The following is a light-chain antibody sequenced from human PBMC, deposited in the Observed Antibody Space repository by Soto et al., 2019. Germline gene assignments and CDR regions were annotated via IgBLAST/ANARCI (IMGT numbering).Light chain of an antibody. CDR2: DNN. Sequence: QSVLTQPPSASGAPGQRVTISCTGSSSNIGAGFYVHWYQQLPGTAPKLIVYDNNKRPSGVPDRFSGSKSGTSASLALSGFRSEDEAKDYCSTLYYSVHGYVFGTGTKLTVL. J-gene: IGLJ1*01. CDR3: STLYYSVHGYV. V-gene: IGLV1-40*01. CDR1: SSNIGAGFY.